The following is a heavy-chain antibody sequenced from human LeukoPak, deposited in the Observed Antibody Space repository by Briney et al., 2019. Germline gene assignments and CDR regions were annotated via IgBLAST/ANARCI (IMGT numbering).Heavy chain of an antibody. CDR3: ARDGLGGRAMVTEPDY. D-gene: IGHD5-18*01. CDR2: ISAYNGNT. CDR1: GYTFTSYG. Sequence: ASVKVSCKAFGYTFTSYGISWVRQAPGQGLEWMGWISAYNGNTNYAQKLQGRVTMTTDTSTSTAYVELRSLRSDDTAVYYCARDGLGGRAMVTEPDYWGQGTLVTVSS. V-gene: IGHV1-18*04. J-gene: IGHJ4*02.